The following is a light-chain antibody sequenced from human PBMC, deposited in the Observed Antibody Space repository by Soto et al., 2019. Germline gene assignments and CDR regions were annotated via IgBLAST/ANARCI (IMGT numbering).Light chain of an antibody. CDR1: QSVGNN. V-gene: IGKV3-15*01. J-gene: IGKJ4*01. Sequence: EIVGTQSPATLSVSPGERATLSCRASQSVGNNFAWYQQKPGQAPRLLIFATSTRATGVPARFSGSGSGTDVTLTISSLQSEDFAVYYCQQYGDWPLTFGGGAKVEIE. CDR3: QQYGDWPLT. CDR2: ATS.